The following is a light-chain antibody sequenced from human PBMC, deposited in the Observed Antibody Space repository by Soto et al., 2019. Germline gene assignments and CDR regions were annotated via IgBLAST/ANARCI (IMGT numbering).Light chain of an antibody. CDR3: QQYGSPPSWT. Sequence: EIVMTQSPATLSVSPGERATLSCRASQSVSSDLAWYQQKPGQAPRLLIYGASTRATGIPARFSGSGSGTEFTLTISSLQSEDFAVYYCQQYGSPPSWTFGQGT. CDR2: GAS. CDR1: QSVSSD. V-gene: IGKV3-15*01. J-gene: IGKJ1*01.